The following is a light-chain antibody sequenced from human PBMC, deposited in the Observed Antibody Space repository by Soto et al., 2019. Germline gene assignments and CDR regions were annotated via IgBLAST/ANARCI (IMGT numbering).Light chain of an antibody. CDR3: SSYTTSSTVV. Sequence: QSALTQPASVSGSPRQSITISCTGSSSDIGAYNYVFWYRQHPGKAPQLLIFDVSNRPSGVSNRFSGSKSGNTASLTISGLQTEDESDYYCSSYTTSSTVVFGGGTKLTVL. CDR2: DVS. J-gene: IGLJ2*01. V-gene: IGLV2-14*01. CDR1: SSDIGAYNY.